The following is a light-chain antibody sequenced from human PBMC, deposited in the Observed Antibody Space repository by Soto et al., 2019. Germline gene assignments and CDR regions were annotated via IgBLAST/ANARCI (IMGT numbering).Light chain of an antibody. J-gene: IGLJ3*02. Sequence: QSALTQPASVSGSPGQSITISCTGTSSDVGGYNFVSWYQQHPGKAPKLMIFEVTSRPSGVPDRFSGSKSGTSASLAISGLQSEDEADYYCAAWDDSLNGWVFGGGTKLTVL. CDR2: EVT. CDR1: SSDVGGYNF. CDR3: AAWDDSLNGWV. V-gene: IGLV2-14*03.